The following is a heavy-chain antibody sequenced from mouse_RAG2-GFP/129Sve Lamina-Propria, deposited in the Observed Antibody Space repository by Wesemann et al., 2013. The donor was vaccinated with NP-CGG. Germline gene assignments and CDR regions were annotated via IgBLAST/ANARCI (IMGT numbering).Heavy chain of an antibody. V-gene: IGHV9-3*01. CDR1: GYTFTTYG. J-gene: IGHJ1*03. CDR2: INTYSGVP. Sequence: QIQLVQSGPELKKPGETVKISCKASGYTFTTYGMSWVKQAPGKGLKWVGWINTYSGVPTYADDFKGRFAFSLETSASTAYLQINNLKNEDTATYFCARDINWYFDVWGTGTTVTVSS. CDR3: ARDINWYFDV. D-gene: IGHD1-1*01.